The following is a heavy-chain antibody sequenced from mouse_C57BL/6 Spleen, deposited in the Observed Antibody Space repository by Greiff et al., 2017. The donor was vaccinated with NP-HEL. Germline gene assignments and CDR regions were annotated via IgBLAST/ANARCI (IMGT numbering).Heavy chain of an antibody. V-gene: IGHV1-59*01. D-gene: IGHD1-1*01. J-gene: IGHJ2*01. Sequence: QVQLQQSGAELVRPGTSVKLSCKASGYTFTSYWMHWVKQRPGQGLEWIGVIDPSDSYTNYNQKFKGKATLTVDTSSSTAYMQLSSLTSEDSAVYYCARGGYYYGSTQDYWGQGTTLTVSS. CDR2: IDPSDSYT. CDR3: ARGGYYYGSTQDY. CDR1: GYTFTSYW.